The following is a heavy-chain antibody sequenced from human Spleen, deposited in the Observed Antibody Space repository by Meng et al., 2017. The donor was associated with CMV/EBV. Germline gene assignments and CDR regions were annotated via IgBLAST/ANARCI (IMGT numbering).Heavy chain of an antibody. CDR3: AKGETYTSGWYGSEDY. D-gene: IGHD6-13*01. Sequence: LSLTCAASGFTFRRYAMCWVRQAPGKGLEWVSGISGSGASTYYADSVKGRFTISRDNSKNTLYVQMNSLRAEDTAVYYCAKGETYTSGWYGSEDYWGQGTLVTVSS. J-gene: IGHJ4*02. CDR1: GFTFRRYA. V-gene: IGHV3-23*01. CDR2: ISGSGAST.